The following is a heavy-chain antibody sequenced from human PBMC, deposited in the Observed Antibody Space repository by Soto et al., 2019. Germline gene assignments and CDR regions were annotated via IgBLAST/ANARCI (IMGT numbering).Heavy chain of an antibody. CDR1: GFTFSSYA. V-gene: IGHV3-30-3*01. CDR3: ARAYEGDYFDY. Sequence: GGSLRLSCAASGFTFSSYAMHWVRQATGKGLKRVAVISYDGSNKYYADSVKGRFTISRDNSKNTLYLQMNSLRAEDTAVYYCARAYEGDYFDYWGQGT. D-gene: IGHD3-16*01. CDR2: ISYDGSNK. J-gene: IGHJ4*02.